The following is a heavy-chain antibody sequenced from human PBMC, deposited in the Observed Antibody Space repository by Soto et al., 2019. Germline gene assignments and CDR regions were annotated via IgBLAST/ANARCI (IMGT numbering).Heavy chain of an antibody. CDR3: VRGPDYGGDSVVRAFDY. V-gene: IGHV3-23*01. D-gene: IGHD2-21*01. J-gene: IGHJ4*02. CDR1: AFTFNSHV. Sequence: PGGSLRLSCTASAFTFNSHVMNWVHQAPGKGLEWVSVISAGASTTYAADSVKGWFTISRDNSKNTLYLEMSSLGADDTAVYYCVRGPDYGGDSVVRAFDYWGQGTLVTVSS. CDR2: ISAGASTT.